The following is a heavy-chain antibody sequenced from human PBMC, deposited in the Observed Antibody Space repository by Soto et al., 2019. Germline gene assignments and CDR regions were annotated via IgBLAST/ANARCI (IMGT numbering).Heavy chain of an antibody. CDR1: GYSFTSYG. J-gene: IGHJ6*02. D-gene: IGHD2-2*01. CDR2: ISPYNGHT. Sequence: ASVKVSCKASGYSFTSYGISWVRRAPGQGPEWMGWISPYNGHTQFVQRFQGRVSMTTDTSTKTAYMELRNLRSDDTAHYYCARDLTIVPATHPRLENYGMDVWGQGTKVTVSS. CDR3: ARDLTIVPATHPRLENYGMDV. V-gene: IGHV1-18*01.